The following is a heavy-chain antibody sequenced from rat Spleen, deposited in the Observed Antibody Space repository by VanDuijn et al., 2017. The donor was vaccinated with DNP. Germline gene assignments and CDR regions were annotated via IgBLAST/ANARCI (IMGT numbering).Heavy chain of an antibody. V-gene: IGHV5-58*01. CDR1: GFTFSNSW. Sequence: EVQLVESGGDLVQPGRSLKLSCVASGFTFSNSWMYWIRQAPGKGLEWIGSINDDGGSTYYRDSVKGRFTISRENAQNTVYLQMNSLRSEDTATYHCAKILDYWGQGVMVTVSS. J-gene: IGHJ2*01. CDR2: INDDGGST. CDR3: AKILDY.